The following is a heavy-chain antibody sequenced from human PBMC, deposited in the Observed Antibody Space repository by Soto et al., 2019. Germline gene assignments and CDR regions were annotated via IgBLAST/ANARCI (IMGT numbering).Heavy chain of an antibody. D-gene: IGHD2-15*01. CDR2: ISYDGSSK. CDR1: GFNFSDYG. J-gene: IGHJ3*02. Sequence: QGQLVESGGGVVQPGKSLRVSCAASGFNFSDYGMHWVRQAPGKGLEWVAVISYDGSSKYYGDSVKGRLTISRDNSKNTLYLYMNSLRVEDTAVYHCAKEGWTGIHAFDIWGPGTVVTVSS. CDR3: AKEGWTGIHAFDI. V-gene: IGHV3-30*18.